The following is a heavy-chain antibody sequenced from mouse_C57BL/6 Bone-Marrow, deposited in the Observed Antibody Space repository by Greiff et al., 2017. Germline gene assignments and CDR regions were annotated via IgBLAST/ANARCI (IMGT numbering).Heavy chain of an antibody. CDR1: GYTFTSYW. D-gene: IGHD3-2*02. CDR2: IDPSDSET. V-gene: IGHV1-52*01. J-gene: IGHJ2*01. Sequence: QVQLKQPGAELVRPGSSVKLSCKASGYTFTSYWMHWVKQRPIQGLEWIGNIDPSDSETHYNQKFKDKATLTVDKSSSTAYMQLSSLTSEDSAVYYCARDSSGWCDYWGQGTTLTVSS. CDR3: ARDSSGWCDY.